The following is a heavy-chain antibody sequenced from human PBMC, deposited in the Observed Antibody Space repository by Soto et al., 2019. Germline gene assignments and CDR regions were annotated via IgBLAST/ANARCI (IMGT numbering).Heavy chain of an antibody. J-gene: IGHJ6*02. V-gene: IGHV1-8*01. Sequence: QVQLVQSGAEVKKPGASVKVSCKASGYTFTSYDVIWMRQATGQGLEWMGWMNPNSGNTGYAQNFQDRVTMTRNTPISPAYMDVNDLRSEDTAVYYCARSRGDGGMDVWGQGTTVTVSS. CDR3: ARSRGDGGMDV. CDR2: MNPNSGNT. CDR1: GYTFTSYD. D-gene: IGHD3-10*01.